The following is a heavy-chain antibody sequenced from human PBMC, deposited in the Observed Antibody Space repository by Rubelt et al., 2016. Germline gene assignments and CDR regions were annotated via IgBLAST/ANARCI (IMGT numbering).Heavy chain of an antibody. CDR2: INHSGST. Sequence: QVLLQQWGAGLLKPSETLSLTCAVYGGSFSDHYWTWIRQPPGKGLEWIGEINHSGSTNYNPSLNGRVTLSVDTSKNQFSVKLISVTAADSALYYCARFRGAAGVDAWGQGTLVTVSS. V-gene: IGHV4-34*01. D-gene: IGHD6-13*01. CDR1: GGSFSDHY. J-gene: IGHJ5*02. CDR3: ARFRGAAGVDA.